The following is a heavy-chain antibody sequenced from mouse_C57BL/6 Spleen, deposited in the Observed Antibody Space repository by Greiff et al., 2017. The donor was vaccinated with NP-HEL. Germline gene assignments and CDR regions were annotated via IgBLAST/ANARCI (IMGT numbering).Heavy chain of an antibody. V-gene: IGHV2-6-1*01. Sequence: VMLVESGPGRVAPSQSLSITCTVSGFSLTSYGVHWVRQPPGKGLEWLVVIGSDGSTTYNSALKSRLSISKDNSKSQVFLQMNSLQTDDTAMYYCARQPTTVVAHYYAMDYWGQGTSVTVSS. CDR2: IGSDGST. CDR3: ARQPTTVVAHYYAMDY. J-gene: IGHJ4*01. D-gene: IGHD1-1*01. CDR1: GFSLTSYG.